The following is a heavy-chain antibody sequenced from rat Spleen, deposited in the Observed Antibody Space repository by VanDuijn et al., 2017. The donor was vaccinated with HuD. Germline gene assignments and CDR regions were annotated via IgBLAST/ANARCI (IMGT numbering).Heavy chain of an antibody. V-gene: IGHV2S12*01. J-gene: IGHJ2*01. D-gene: IGHD1-11*01. Sequence: QVQLKESGPGLVQPSQTLSLTCTVSGFSLTSNGVSWVRQPPGKGLEWIAAISSGGSTYYNSALKSRLSISRDTSKSQVFLKMNSLQTEDKAIYYCARAIYGGHDYWGQGVMVTVSS. CDR3: ARAIYGGHDY. CDR1: GFSLTSNG. CDR2: ISSGGST.